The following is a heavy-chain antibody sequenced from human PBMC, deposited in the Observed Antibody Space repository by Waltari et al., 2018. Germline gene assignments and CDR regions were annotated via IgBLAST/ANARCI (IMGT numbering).Heavy chain of an antibody. Sequence: QVQLQESGPGLVKPSETLSLTCTVSHVSIGKYYWTWIRQSPGMGLEWIGYIYYNGYTIYNPSLKSRITISLDTSKSQFSLSLYSVTAADTAVYYCVTGSVDSRSWYEFDYWGQGTLVTV. J-gene: IGHJ4*02. V-gene: IGHV4-59*01. CDR3: VTGSVDSRSWYEFDY. CDR1: HVSIGKYY. CDR2: IYYNGYT. D-gene: IGHD6-13*01.